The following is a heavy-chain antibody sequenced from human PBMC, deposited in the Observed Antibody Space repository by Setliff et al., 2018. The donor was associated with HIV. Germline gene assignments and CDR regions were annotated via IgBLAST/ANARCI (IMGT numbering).Heavy chain of an antibody. CDR2: VDTARGQP. J-gene: IGHJ4*02. D-gene: IGHD4-17*01. V-gene: IGHV1-3*04. CDR1: GYTFTDYA. Sequence: ASVKVSCKASGYTFTDYAIHWLRRAPGQRPECMGWVDTARGQPTYSKNFQGRVTFSADRATNTVYLELTNLKSQDAAVYFCARDGPPFTVTMLDSWGQGTLVTVSS. CDR3: ARDGPPFTVTMLDS.